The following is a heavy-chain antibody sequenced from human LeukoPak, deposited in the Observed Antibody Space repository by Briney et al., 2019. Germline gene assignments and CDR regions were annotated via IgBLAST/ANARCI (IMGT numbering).Heavy chain of an antibody. D-gene: IGHD3-9*01. Sequence: GGSLRLSCAASGFTFDDYAMHWVRQAPGKGLEWVSRISWNSGSIGYADSVKGRFTISRDNAKNSLYLQMNSLRAEDTALYYCAKDTTYDILTGYFDYWGQGTLVTVSS. CDR3: AKDTTYDILTGYFDY. J-gene: IGHJ4*02. CDR2: ISWNSGSI. V-gene: IGHV3-9*01. CDR1: GFTFDDYA.